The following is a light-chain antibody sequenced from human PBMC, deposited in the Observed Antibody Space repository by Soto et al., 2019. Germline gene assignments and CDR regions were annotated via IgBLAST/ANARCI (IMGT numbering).Light chain of an antibody. CDR1: QSVSSSY. CDR2: GAS. J-gene: IGKJ3*01. Sequence: ELVLTQSPGTLSLSPGERATLSCRASQSVSSSYLAWYQQKPGQAPRLLIYGASSRATGIPDRFSGSGSGTDFTLTISRLEPEDFAVYYCQQYGSSLFTCGPGTKVDIK. CDR3: QQYGSSLFT. V-gene: IGKV3-20*01.